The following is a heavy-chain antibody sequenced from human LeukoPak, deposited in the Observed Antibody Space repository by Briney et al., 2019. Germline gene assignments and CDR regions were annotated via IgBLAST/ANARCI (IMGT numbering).Heavy chain of an antibody. Sequence: GGSLRLSCAASGFTLSSYWMHWVRQVPGKGLVWVSRIDTDASETNYADSVKGRFTISRDNAKNTLYLQMNSLRAEDTAVYYCTRGLLGIDYWGQGTLVTVSS. CDR1: GFTLSSYW. J-gene: IGHJ4*02. V-gene: IGHV3-74*01. D-gene: IGHD2-8*02. CDR3: TRGLLGIDY. CDR2: IDTDASET.